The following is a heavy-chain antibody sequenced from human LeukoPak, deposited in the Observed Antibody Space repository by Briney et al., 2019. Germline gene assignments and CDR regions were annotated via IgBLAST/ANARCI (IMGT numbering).Heavy chain of an antibody. CDR2: MNVKTGAT. Sequence: GASVKVSCKASGYTFNGYYIHWVRQAPGHGLEWLGWMNVKTGATSSAQRFPGRFTMTRDTSIGTASMEFSSLTSDDTAVYYCARQSGTYWGLDYWGQGTLVTVSS. D-gene: IGHD1-26*01. V-gene: IGHV1-2*02. J-gene: IGHJ4*02. CDR3: ARQSGTYWGLDY. CDR1: GYTFNGYY.